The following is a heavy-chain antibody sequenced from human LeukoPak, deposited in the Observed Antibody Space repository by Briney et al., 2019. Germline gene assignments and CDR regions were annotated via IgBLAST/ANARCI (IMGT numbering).Heavy chain of an antibody. CDR3: ARDLYCSGGSCYSGDWFDP. J-gene: IGHJ5*02. V-gene: IGHV3-74*01. CDR1: GFTFSSYW. D-gene: IGHD2-15*01. CDR2: INSDGSST. Sequence: PGGSLRLSCAASGFTFSSYWMHWVRQAPGKGLVWVSRINSDGSSTSYADSVKGRFTISRDNAKNTLYLQMNSLRAEDTAVYYCARDLYCSGGSCYSGDWFDPLGPGNPGHRLL.